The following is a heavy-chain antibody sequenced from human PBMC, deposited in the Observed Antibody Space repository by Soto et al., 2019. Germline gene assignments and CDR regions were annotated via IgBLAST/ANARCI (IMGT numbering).Heavy chain of an antibody. V-gene: IGHV3-23*01. CDR1: GFTFSSYA. D-gene: IGHD3-10*01. CDR3: AKVSPGARELLWFGELPKGSGDYYYMDV. J-gene: IGHJ6*03. Sequence: GGSLRLSCAASGFTFSSYAMSWVRQAPGKGLEWVSAISGSGGSTYYADSVKGRFTISRDNSKNTLYLQMNSLRAEDTAVYYCAKVSPGARELLWFGELPKGSGDYYYMDVWGKGTTVTVSS. CDR2: ISGSGGST.